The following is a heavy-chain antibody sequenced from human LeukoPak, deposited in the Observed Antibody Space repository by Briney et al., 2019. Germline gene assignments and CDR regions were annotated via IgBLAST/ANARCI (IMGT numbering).Heavy chain of an antibody. J-gene: IGHJ4*02. Sequence: SQTLSLTCSVSGGSISSGGYYWSWIRQHPGKGLEWIGYIYYSGSTYYNPSLKSRVTISVDTSKNQFSLKLSSVTAADTAVYYCARGFVLRYFVGWGQGTLVTVSS. CDR2: IYYSGST. V-gene: IGHV4-31*03. CDR3: ARGFVLRYFVG. D-gene: IGHD3-9*01. CDR1: GGSISSGGYY.